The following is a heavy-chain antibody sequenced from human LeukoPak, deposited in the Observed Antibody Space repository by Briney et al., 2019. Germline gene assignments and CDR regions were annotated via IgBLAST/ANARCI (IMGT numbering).Heavy chain of an antibody. CDR3: TRKPYGSGSYYAEPHYYFDY. J-gene: IGHJ4*02. V-gene: IGHV3-49*03. D-gene: IGHD3-10*01. CDR1: GFTFGDYA. Sequence: PGGSLRLSCTASGFTFGDYAMSWFRQAPGKGLEWVGFIRSKAYGGTTEYAASVKGRFTISRDDSKSIAYLQMNSLKTEDTAVYYCTRKPYGSGSYYAEPHYYFDYWGQGTLVTVSS. CDR2: IRSKAYGGTT.